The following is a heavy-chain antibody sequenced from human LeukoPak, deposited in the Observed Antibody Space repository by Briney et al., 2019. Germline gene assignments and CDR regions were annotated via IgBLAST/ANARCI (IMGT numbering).Heavy chain of an antibody. Sequence: ASVKVSCKASGYTFTSYGISWVRQAPGQGLEWMGWISAYNGNTNYAQKLQGRVTMTTDTSTSTAYMELRSLRSDDTAVYYCARGEIDYGDGYYYGMDVWGQGTTVTVSS. CDR2: ISAYNGNT. D-gene: IGHD4-17*01. V-gene: IGHV1-18*01. CDR3: ARGEIDYGDGYYYGMDV. CDR1: GYTFTSYG. J-gene: IGHJ6*02.